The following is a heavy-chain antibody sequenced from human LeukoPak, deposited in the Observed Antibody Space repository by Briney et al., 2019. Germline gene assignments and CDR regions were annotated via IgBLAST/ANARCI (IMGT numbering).Heavy chain of an antibody. CDR1: GFTFSTYT. Sequence: AGGSLRLSCAASGFTFSTYTMTWVRQAPGKGLEWVSSISSSSSYISYADSVKGRFTISRDNAKNSLYLQMNSLRAEDTAVYYCARAGYSSSWYVINWGQGTLVTVSS. CDR2: ISSSSSYI. D-gene: IGHD6-13*01. J-gene: IGHJ4*02. V-gene: IGHV3-21*01. CDR3: ARAGYSSSWYVIN.